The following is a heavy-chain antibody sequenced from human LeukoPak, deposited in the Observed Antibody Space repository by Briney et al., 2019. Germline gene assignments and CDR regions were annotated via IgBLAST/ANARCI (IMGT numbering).Heavy chain of an antibody. CDR3: ARDLTDTAMAPYYYYYYGMDV. D-gene: IGHD5-18*01. J-gene: IGHJ6*02. CDR2: INPSGGST. CDR1: GYTFTSYY. V-gene: IGHV1-46*01. Sequence: VASVKVSCKASGYTFTSYYMHWVRQAPGQGLEWMGIINPSGGSTSYAQKFQGRVTMTRDTSTSTAYMELSSLRSEDTAVYYCARDLTDTAMAPYYYYYYGMDVWGQGTTVTVSS.